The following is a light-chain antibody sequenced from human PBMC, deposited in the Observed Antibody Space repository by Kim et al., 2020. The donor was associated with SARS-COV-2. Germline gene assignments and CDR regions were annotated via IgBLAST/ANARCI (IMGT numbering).Light chain of an antibody. CDR2: AAS. V-gene: IGKV1-39*01. CDR1: QSISSY. J-gene: IGKJ2*01. Sequence: DIQLPQSPCSLSASVGYRVTITCRASQSISSYLNWYQQKPGKAPELLIYAASSLQSGVPSRFSGSGSGTDFTLTISSLQPEDFATYYCQQSYSTGYAFGQGTKLKI. CDR3: QQSYSTGYA.